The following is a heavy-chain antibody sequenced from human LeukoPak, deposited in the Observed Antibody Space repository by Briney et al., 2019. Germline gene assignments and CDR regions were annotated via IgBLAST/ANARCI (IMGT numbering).Heavy chain of an antibody. CDR1: GGSFSGYY. D-gene: IGHD2-2*01. V-gene: IGHV4-34*01. Sequence: SETLSLTCAVYGGSFSGYYWSWIRQPPGKGLEWIGEINHSGSTNYNPSLKSRVTISVDTSKNQFSLKLSSVTAADTAVYYCARALVSSVEVDVWGQGTTVTVSS. CDR3: ARALVSSVEVDV. CDR2: INHSGST. J-gene: IGHJ6*02.